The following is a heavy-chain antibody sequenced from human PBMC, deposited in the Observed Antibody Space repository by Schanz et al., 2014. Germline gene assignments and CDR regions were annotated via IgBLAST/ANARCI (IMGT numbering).Heavy chain of an antibody. CDR2: VWSDGNTK. CDR3: ARDAVALVPEYFMDV. CDR1: GFTFSRFG. J-gene: IGHJ6*03. V-gene: IGHV3-33*01. D-gene: IGHD2-15*01. Sequence: QVQLVESGGGVVRPGRSLRLSCATSGFTFSRFGMHWVRQAPGKRPEWVALVWSDGNTKYYVDSVKGRFTISRDNSMNTLHLQMDGLRVEDTAVYYCARDAVALVPEYFMDVWGKGTPVTVS.